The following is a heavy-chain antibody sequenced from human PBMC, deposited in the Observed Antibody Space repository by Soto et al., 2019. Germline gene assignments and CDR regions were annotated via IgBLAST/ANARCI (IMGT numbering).Heavy chain of an antibody. J-gene: IGHJ4*02. CDR1: GYTFRSFG. CDR2: ISGYNGKT. V-gene: IGHV1-18*04. D-gene: IGHD3-10*01. CDR3: ARDKMIDYYGLGTYDY. Sequence: QVQMVQSGGEVKKPGASFKVSCKTSGYTFRSFGVSWVRQAPGQGLEWMGWISGYNGKTQYVQTLQGSVTMTADTSTSTVYMELRGLRSDDTAVYFCARDKMIDYYGLGTYDYWGQGTTVTVSS.